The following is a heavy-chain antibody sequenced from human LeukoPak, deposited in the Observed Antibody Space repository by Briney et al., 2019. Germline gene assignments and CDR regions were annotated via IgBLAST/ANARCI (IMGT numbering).Heavy chain of an antibody. Sequence: PSQTLSLTCTVSGGSISSGGYYWSWIRQPPGKGLEWIGYIYHSGSTYYNPSLKSRVTISVDRSKNQFSLKLGSVTAADTAVYYCASDRVGAAFDIWGQGTMVTVSS. CDR3: ASDRVGAAFDI. V-gene: IGHV4-30-2*01. CDR1: GGSISSGGYY. CDR2: IYHSGST. J-gene: IGHJ3*02. D-gene: IGHD2-15*01.